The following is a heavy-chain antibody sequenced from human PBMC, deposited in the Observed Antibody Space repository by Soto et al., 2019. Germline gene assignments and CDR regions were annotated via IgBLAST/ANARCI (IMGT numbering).Heavy chain of an antibody. CDR3: ASPAVNDLDADSSAFDI. Sequence: QVQLVQSGAEVKEPGSSVKVSCKVSGGTFSSQTINWVRQVPGQGLEWMGSVIPIIGEGKYAQSFLGRVTIPADRATSTASMELSSLRSENTAVYYCASPAVNDLDADSSAFDIWGQGTMVTVSS. J-gene: IGHJ3*02. D-gene: IGHD1-1*01. CDR2: VIPIIGEG. CDR1: GGTFSSQT. V-gene: IGHV1-69*02.